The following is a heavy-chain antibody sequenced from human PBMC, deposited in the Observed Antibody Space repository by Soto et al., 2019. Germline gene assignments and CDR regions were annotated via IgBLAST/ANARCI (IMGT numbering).Heavy chain of an antibody. Sequence: GESLKISCKGSGYSVTSYWIGWVRQMPGKGLEWMGIIYPGDSDTRYSPSFQGQVTISADKSISTAYLQWSSLKASDTAMYYCARLQGDSSGYYSFRYYYYGMDVWGQGTTVTVSS. CDR2: IYPGDSDT. CDR3: ARLQGDSSGYYSFRYYYYGMDV. D-gene: IGHD3-22*01. V-gene: IGHV5-51*01. CDR1: GYSVTSYW. J-gene: IGHJ6*02.